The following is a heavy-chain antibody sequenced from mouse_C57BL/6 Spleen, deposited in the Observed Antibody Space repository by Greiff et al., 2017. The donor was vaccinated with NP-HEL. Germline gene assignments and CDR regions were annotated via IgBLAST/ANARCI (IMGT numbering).Heavy chain of an antibody. D-gene: IGHD1-1*01. CDR1: GYTFTSYW. CDR3: AREGILPVVATDY. Sequence: VQLQQPGAELVKPGASVKLSCKASGYTFTSYWMHWVKQRPGQGLEWIGMIHPNSGSTNDNEKFKRKATLTVDKSSSTAYMQLSSRTSEDSAVYYCAREGILPVVATDYWGQGTTLTVSS. J-gene: IGHJ2*01. CDR2: IHPNSGST. V-gene: IGHV1-64*01.